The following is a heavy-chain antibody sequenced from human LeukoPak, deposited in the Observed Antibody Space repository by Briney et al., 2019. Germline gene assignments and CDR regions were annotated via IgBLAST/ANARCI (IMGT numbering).Heavy chain of an antibody. CDR1: GVDIYSSTYY. Sequence: SEPLSLTCTVSGVDIYSSTYYWAWIRQPPGKGLEFIGSIYYNEDTYSNPSLKSRLTKSVDTSTNQFSLRLNSVTAADTAVYFCARQLAAGNDAFDIWAQETRVTVSS. D-gene: IGHD2-15*01. J-gene: IGHJ3*02. CDR3: ARQLAAGNDAFDI. CDR2: IYYNEDT. V-gene: IGHV4-39*01.